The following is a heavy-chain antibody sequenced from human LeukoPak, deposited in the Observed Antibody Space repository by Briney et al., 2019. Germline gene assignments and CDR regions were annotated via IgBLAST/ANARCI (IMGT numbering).Heavy chain of an antibody. V-gene: IGHV3-74*01. Sequence: PGRSLRLSCAASGFTFSNYGMHWVRQAPGKGLVWVSGVKSDGSSTNYADSVKGRFTVSRDNAKNTLILQMNSLRAEDTAVYYCARGGSPPEALGDTFDVWGHGTLVTVSS. J-gene: IGHJ3*01. CDR2: VKSDGSST. D-gene: IGHD1-26*01. CDR3: ARGGSPPEALGDTFDV. CDR1: GFTFSNYG.